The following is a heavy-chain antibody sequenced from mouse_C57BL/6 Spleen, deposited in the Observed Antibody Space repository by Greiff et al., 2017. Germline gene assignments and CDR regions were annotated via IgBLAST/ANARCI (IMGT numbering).Heavy chain of an antibody. CDR3: TRRGVLYAMDY. J-gene: IGHJ4*01. CDR2: IDPETGGT. V-gene: IGHV1-15*01. CDR1: GYTFTDYE. Sequence: QVQLQQSGAELVRPGASVTLSCKASGYTFTDYEMHWVKQTPVHGLEWIGAIDPETGGTAYNQKFKGKAILTADKSSSTAYMELRSLTSEDSAVYYCTRRGVLYAMDYWGQGTSVTVSS.